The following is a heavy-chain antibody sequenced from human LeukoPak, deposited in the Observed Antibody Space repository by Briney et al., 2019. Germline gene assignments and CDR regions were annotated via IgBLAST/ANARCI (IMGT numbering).Heavy chain of an antibody. D-gene: IGHD3-9*01. CDR1: GYTFTGYY. Sequence: ASVKVSCKASGYTFTGYYIHWVRQAPGQGLEWMGWINPNSGGTNYAQKFQGRVTMTRDTSISTAYMELSRLRSDDTAVYYCARSLRYLDWTDYWGQGTLVTVSS. CDR2: INPNSGGT. V-gene: IGHV1-2*02. CDR3: ARSLRYLDWTDY. J-gene: IGHJ4*02.